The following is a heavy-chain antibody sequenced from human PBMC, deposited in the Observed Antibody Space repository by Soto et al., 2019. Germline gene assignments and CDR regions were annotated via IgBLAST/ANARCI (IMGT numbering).Heavy chain of an antibody. CDR1: GFTFYDYH. J-gene: IGHJ4*02. V-gene: IGHV3-11*01. CDR2: ISSSSDTI. CDR3: ASDPDLSIYSSVRYFGS. Sequence: GGSLRLSCAASGFTFYDYHMTWVRQAPGKGLEWISYISSSSDTIYYADSVKGRFTISRDSAKNSLILQMNTLRVDDTAMYYYASDPDLSIYSSVRYFGSCGKETWITVS. D-gene: IGHD6-19*01.